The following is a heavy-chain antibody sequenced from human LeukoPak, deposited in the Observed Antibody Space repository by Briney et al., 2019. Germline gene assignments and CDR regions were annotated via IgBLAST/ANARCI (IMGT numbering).Heavy chain of an antibody. Sequence: GGTLRLSCAASGFTISSYGMSWVRQSPGKGLEWVSYITLSSSSIYYADSVKGRFTISRDNAKNSLYLQMNSLRAEDTAVYYCAREPTYSSSWYTSRDYWGQGTLVTVSS. CDR2: ITLSSSSI. CDR3: AREPTYSSSWYTSRDY. CDR1: GFTISSYG. V-gene: IGHV3-48*01. J-gene: IGHJ4*02. D-gene: IGHD6-13*01.